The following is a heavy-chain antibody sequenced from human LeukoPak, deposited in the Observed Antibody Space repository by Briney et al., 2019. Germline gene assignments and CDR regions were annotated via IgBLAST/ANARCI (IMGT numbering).Heavy chain of an antibody. Sequence: GRSLRLSCAASGFTFSTFSMYWVRQAPGKGLEWVALISHSGSEKYYADSVEGRFTISRDNSRNTLYLQMNSLRAEDTAVYYCAKCKSGSGSFASGMDVWGQGTTVTVSS. CDR2: ISHSGSEK. CDR3: AKCKSGSGSFASGMDV. D-gene: IGHD3-10*01. V-gene: IGHV3-30-3*02. J-gene: IGHJ6*02. CDR1: GFTFSTFS.